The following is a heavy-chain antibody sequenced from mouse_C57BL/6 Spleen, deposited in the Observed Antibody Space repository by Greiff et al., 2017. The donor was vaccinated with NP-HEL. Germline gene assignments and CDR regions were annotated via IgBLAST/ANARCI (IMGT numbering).Heavy chain of an antibody. CDR3: ARRAGSSHWYFDV. CDR1: GFTFSDYG. V-gene: IGHV5-17*01. J-gene: IGHJ1*03. D-gene: IGHD1-1*01. Sequence: EVQRVESGGGLVKPGGSLKLSCAASGFTFSDYGMHWVRQAPGKGLEWVAYISSGSSTTYYADTVKGRFTIARDNAKNTLFLQMTSLRSEDTAMCYCARRAGSSHWYFDVWGTGTTVTVSS. CDR2: ISSGSSTT.